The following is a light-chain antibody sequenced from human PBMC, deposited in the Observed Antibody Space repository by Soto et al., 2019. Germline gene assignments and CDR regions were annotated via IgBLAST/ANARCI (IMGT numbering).Light chain of an antibody. J-gene: IGLJ2*01. CDR1: RSDVGGYNY. CDR3: SSYAGSSALAV. V-gene: IGLV2-14*03. CDR2: DVS. Sequence: QSVLTHPASVSGSPGQSITISCTGTRSDVGGYNYVSWYQHHPDKAPKLMIYDVSNRPSGVSNRFSGSKSGNTASLTISGLQAEDDADYYCSSYAGSSALAVFGGGTKLTVL.